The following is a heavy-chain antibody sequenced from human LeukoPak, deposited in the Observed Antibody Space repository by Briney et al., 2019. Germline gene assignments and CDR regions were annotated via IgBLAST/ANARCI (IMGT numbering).Heavy chain of an antibody. CDR3: AKASIRRDIAAAAVDY. Sequence: SGGSLRLSCAASGFTFSSYAMSWVHQAPGKGLEWVSAISGSGGSTYYADSVKGRFTISRDNSKNTLYLQMNSLRAEDTAVYYCAKASIRRDIAAAAVDYWGQGTLVTVSS. CDR2: ISGSGGST. V-gene: IGHV3-23*01. CDR1: GFTFSSYA. D-gene: IGHD6-13*01. J-gene: IGHJ4*02.